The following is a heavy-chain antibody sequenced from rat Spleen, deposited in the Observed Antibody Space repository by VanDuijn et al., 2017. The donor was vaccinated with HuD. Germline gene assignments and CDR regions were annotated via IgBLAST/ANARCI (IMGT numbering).Heavy chain of an antibody. V-gene: IGHV5-31*01. CDR1: GFTFNNYW. J-gene: IGHJ2*01. CDR2: ISNTGGTT. CDR3: ARTAYFDY. Sequence: EVQLVESGGGLVQPGRSLKLSCVASGFTFNNYWMTWIRQAPGKGLEWVASISNTGGTTNYPDSVKGRISISRDNAKSTLYVQLNSLRSEDTATYYCARTAYFDYWGQGVMVTVSS.